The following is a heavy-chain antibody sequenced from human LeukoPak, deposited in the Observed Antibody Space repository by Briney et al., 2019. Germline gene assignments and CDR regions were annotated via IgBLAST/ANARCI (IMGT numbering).Heavy chain of an antibody. J-gene: IGHJ3*02. V-gene: IGHV4-59*11. D-gene: IGHD2-2*03. CDR2: IYYSGST. CDR3: AREMDLYAFDI. Sequence: SETLSLTCTVFGGSISSHYWSWIRQPPGKGLEWIGYIYYSGSTNYNPSLKSRVTISVDTSKNQFSLKLSSVTAADTAVYYCAREMDLYAFDIWGQGTMVTVSS. CDR1: GGSISSHY.